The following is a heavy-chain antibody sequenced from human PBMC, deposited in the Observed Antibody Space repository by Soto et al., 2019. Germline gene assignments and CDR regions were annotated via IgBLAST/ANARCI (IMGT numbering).Heavy chain of an antibody. CDR2: MNPNTGNI. CDR3: TREAIVAENWFDP. Sequence: QVQLVQSGAEVKRPGASVKISCRASGYTFVDYALHWVRQAPGQGLEWVGWMNPNTGNIKYSHNFEDRVSITRDRATSTAYMELRGLRSEDTAVYFCTREAIVAENWFDPWGQGTLVXVSS. CDR1: GYTFVDYA. J-gene: IGHJ5*02. D-gene: IGHD2-21*01. V-gene: IGHV1-3*01.